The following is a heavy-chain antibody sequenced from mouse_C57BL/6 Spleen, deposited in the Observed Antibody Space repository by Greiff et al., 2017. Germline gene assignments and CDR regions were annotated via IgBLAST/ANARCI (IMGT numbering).Heavy chain of an antibody. CDR3: ARWDYYGSSYEPY. CDR2: IDPSDSET. D-gene: IGHD1-1*01. J-gene: IGHJ3*01. CDR1: GYTFTSYW. V-gene: IGHV1-52*01. Sequence: VQLQQPGAELVRPGSSVKLSCKASGYTFTSYWMHWVKQRPIQGLEWIGNIDPSDSETHYNQKFKDKATLTVDKSSSTAYMQLSSLTSEDSAVYYCARWDYYGSSYEPYWGQGTLVTVSA.